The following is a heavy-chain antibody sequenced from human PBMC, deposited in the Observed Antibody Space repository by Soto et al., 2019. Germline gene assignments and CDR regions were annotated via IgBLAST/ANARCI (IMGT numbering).Heavy chain of an antibody. J-gene: IGHJ3*02. V-gene: IGHV3-33*01. D-gene: IGHD3-22*01. CDR2: IWYDGSNK. CDR3: ARDWYYYDSSGYNDAFDI. CDR1: GFTFSSYG. Sequence: GGSLRLSCAASGFTFSSYGMHWVRQAPCKGLEWVAVIWYDGSNKYYADSVKGRFTISRDNSKNTLYLQMNSLRAEDTAVYYCARDWYYYDSSGYNDAFDIWGQGTMVTVSS.